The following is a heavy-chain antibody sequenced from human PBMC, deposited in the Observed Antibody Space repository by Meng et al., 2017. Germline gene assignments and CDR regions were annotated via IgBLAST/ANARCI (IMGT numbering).Heavy chain of an antibody. J-gene: IGHJ4*02. CDR3: ARVMMTTVPYANY. D-gene: IGHD4-17*01. V-gene: IGHV4-39*07. CDR2: IYYSGST. CDR1: GGSISSSSYY. Sequence: QLRLQGPGPGLVKPSEALSLTCTVSGGSISSSSYYWGWIRQPPGKGLEWIGSIYYSGSTYYNPSLKSRVTISVDTSKNQFSLKLSSVTAADTAVYYCARVMMTTVPYANYWGQGTLVTVSS.